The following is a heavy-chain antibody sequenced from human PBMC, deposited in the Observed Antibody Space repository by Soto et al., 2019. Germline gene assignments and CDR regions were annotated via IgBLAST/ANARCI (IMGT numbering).Heavy chain of an antibody. Sequence: GASVKVSCKVSGYTLTELSMHWVRQAPGQGLEWMGWINPNSGGTNYAQKFQGWVTMTRDTSISTAYMELSRLRSDDTAVYYCARAIVVVPAAHPIGAFDIWGQGTMVTVSS. J-gene: IGHJ3*02. CDR1: GYTLTELS. V-gene: IGHV1-2*04. CDR3: ARAIVVVPAAHPIGAFDI. CDR2: INPNSGGT. D-gene: IGHD2-2*01.